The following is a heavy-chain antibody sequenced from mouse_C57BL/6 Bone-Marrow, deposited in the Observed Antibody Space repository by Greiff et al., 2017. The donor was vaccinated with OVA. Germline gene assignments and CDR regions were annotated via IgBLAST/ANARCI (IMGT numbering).Heavy chain of an antibody. V-gene: IGHV1-15*01. CDR3: TRSYSNYGDFDY. CDR2: IDPETGGT. J-gene: IGHJ2*01. CDR1: GYTFTDYE. D-gene: IGHD2-5*01. Sequence: VQLQESGAELVRPGASVTLSCKASGYTFTDYEMHWAKQTPVHGLEWIGAIDPETGGTAYNQKFKGKAILTADKSSSTAYMELRSLTSEDSAVYYCTRSYSNYGDFDYWGQGTTLTVSS.